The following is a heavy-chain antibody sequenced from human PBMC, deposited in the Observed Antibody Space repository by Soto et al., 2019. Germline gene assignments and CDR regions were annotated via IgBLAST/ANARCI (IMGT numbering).Heavy chain of an antibody. CDR1: GLTFTSYN. CDR3: ARGAVRYCSGGSCPGGY. D-gene: IGHD2-15*01. V-gene: IGHV3-21*04. CDR2: ISSSSTYI. Sequence: PAGSMRLSCAASGLTFTSYNMNWVRQAPGKGLEWLSSISSSSTYIYYADSVKGRFTISRDNPKNSLYLQLDSLRSEDTAVYYCARGAVRYCSGGSCPGGYWGQGTLVTVSS. J-gene: IGHJ4*02.